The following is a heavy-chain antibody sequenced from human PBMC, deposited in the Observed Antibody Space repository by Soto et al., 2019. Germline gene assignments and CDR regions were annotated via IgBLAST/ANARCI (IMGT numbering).Heavy chain of an antibody. CDR2: IYRGYSDT. V-gene: IGHV5-51*01. D-gene: IGHD3-22*01. J-gene: IGHJ4*01. CDR3: ARYDTSGYFHFGF. Sequence: LKHSCMDPRDSSTVSLICCVRPMAGKGLEWMGLIYRGYSDTRYSPSFQGQVTFSADKSISTAYLQWSSLKASDTVLYYCARYDTSGYFHFGFWGQGTLGTGSS. CDR1: RDSSTVSL.